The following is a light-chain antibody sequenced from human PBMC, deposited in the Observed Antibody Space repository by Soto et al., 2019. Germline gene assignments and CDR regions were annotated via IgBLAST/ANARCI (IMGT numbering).Light chain of an antibody. CDR1: QTISNY. Sequence: DIQMTQSPSSLSASVGDRVTLTCRASQTISNYLNWYQQRPGKAPELLIYSASVLQSGVPSRFSGSGSGTNFTLTISSLQPEDFATYFYQQSYSTPYTFGQGTKLEIK. CDR2: SAS. V-gene: IGKV1-39*01. CDR3: QQSYSTPYT. J-gene: IGKJ2*01.